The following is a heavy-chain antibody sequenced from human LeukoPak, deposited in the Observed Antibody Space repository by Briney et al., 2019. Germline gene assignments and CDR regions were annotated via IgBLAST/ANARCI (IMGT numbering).Heavy chain of an antibody. Sequence: PGGSLRLSCAASGFTFNIYAVDWVRQAPGKGLEWVSTISGNGGSAYYADSVKGRFTISRDNSKNTLYLQMNSLRAEGTAVYYCAKNTGQTSGYSYGYDYWGQGTLVTVSS. J-gene: IGHJ4*02. CDR1: GFTFNIYA. V-gene: IGHV3-23*01. D-gene: IGHD5-18*01. CDR3: AKNTGQTSGYSYGYDY. CDR2: ISGNGGSA.